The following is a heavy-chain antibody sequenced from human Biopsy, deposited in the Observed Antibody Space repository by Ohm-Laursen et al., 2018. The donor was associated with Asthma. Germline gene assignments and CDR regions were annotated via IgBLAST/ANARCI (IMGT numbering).Heavy chain of an antibody. CDR2: ISGSGRSA. J-gene: IGHJ4*02. V-gene: IGHV3-23*01. D-gene: IGHD6-19*01. CDR3: ARGDSSGWSHYYFDY. CDR1: GFNFTTYA. Sequence: SLRLSCAASGFNFTTYAIAWIRQAPGRGLEWISAISGSGRSAYYADSVRGRFTISRDFSKNTLHLQMHSLRVEDTAVYYCARGDSSGWSHYYFDYWGQGTLVTVSP.